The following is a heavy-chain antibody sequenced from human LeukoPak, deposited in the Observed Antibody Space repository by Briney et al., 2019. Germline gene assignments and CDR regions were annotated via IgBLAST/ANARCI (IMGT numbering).Heavy chain of an antibody. CDR3: ARAIQSHLLKGYFDY. CDR1: GLTVSSNY. D-gene: IGHD2-2*01. J-gene: IGHJ4*02. CDR2: IYSDGTP. V-gene: IGHV3-53*01. Sequence: GGSLRLSCAPFGLTVSSNYMSWVRPAPGKGLEWVSTIYSDGTPYYADSLKGRFTISRDNSKNTLYLRMNSLRAEDTAIYYCARAIQSHLLKGYFDYWGQGALVTVSS.